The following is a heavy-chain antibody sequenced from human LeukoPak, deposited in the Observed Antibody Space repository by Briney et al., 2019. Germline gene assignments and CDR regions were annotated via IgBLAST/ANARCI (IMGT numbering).Heavy chain of an antibody. V-gene: IGHV3-7*01. CDR3: ARERSNYGGNAFDI. J-gene: IGHJ3*02. CDR1: GFTFSSYW. CDR2: IKQDGSEK. Sequence: PGGSLRLSCAASGFTFSSYWMSWVRQAPGKGLEWVANIKQDGSEKYYVDSVKGRFTTSRDNAKNSLYLQMNSLRAEDTAVYYCARERSNYGGNAFDIWGQGTMVTVSS. D-gene: IGHD4-11*01.